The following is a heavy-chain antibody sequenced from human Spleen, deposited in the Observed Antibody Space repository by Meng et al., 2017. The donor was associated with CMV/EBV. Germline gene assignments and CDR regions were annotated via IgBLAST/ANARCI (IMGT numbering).Heavy chain of an antibody. CDR1: GFTFSTYD. J-gene: IGHJ6*02. CDR2: IGTVGDT. V-gene: IGHV3-13*01. Sequence: GESLKISCTASGFTFSTYDFHWVRQPTGKGLEWVSSIGTVGDTYSIGSVKGRFIISREDAKNSVYLQMNSLRAEDTAVYYCARDHLVTEDYYYGMDVWGQGTTVTVSS. CDR3: ARDHLVTEDYYYGMDV. D-gene: IGHD4-23*01.